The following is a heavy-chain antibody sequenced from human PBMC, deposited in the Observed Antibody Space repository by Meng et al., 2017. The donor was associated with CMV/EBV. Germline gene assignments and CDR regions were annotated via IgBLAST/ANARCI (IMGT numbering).Heavy chain of an antibody. CDR2: IYYRGSI. CDR1: GYSISSSNW. D-gene: IGHD6-13*01. CDR3: ARIPKQQLVRAYYYYGMDV. J-gene: IGHJ6*02. V-gene: IGHV4-28*05. Sequence: SETLSLTCAVSGYSISSSNWWGWIRQPPGKGLEWIGYIYYRGSIYYNPSLKSRVTMSVDTSKNQFSLKLSSVTAADTAVYYCARIPKQQLVRAYYYYGMDVWGQGTTVTVSS.